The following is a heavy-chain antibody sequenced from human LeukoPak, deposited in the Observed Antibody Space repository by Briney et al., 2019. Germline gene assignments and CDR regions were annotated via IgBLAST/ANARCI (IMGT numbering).Heavy chain of an antibody. Sequence: GGSLRLTCAGSGFTFSSYSMNWVGQAPGKGLERVASISSSSSYIYYADSVKGRFTISRDNAKNSLYLQMNSLRAEDTAVYYCARASEGELLRNYWGQGTLVTVSS. CDR2: ISSSSSYI. V-gene: IGHV3-21*04. D-gene: IGHD1-26*01. CDR1: GFTFSSYS. CDR3: ARASEGELLRNY. J-gene: IGHJ4*02.